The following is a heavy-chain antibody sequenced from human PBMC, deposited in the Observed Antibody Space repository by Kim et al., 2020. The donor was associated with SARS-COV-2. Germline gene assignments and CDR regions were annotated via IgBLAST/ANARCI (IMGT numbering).Heavy chain of an antibody. CDR3: AKQYGSGSHFDY. J-gene: IGHJ4*02. D-gene: IGHD3-10*01. V-gene: IGHV3-30*02. Sequence: YYADSVKGRFTISRDNSKNTLYLQMNSLRAEDTAVYYCAKQYGSGSHFDYWGQGTLVTVSS.